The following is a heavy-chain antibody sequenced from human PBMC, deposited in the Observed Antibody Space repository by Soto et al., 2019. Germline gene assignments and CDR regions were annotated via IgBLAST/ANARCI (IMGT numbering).Heavy chain of an antibody. CDR2: ISGSGGST. Sequence: PGGSLRLSCAASGFTFSSYAMSRVRQAPGKGLEWVSAISGSGGSTYYADSVKGRFTISRDNSKNTLYLQMNSLRAEDTAVYYCAKDLGPAQDPNTIFGVDLDYWGQGTLVTVSS. V-gene: IGHV3-23*01. D-gene: IGHD3-3*01. CDR1: GFTFSSYA. J-gene: IGHJ4*02. CDR3: AKDLGPAQDPNTIFGVDLDY.